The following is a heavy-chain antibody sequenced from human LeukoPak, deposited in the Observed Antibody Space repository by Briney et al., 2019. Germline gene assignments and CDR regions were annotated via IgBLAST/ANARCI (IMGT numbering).Heavy chain of an antibody. V-gene: IGHV3-7*01. CDR2: IKQDASQE. CDR3: ARGVVYPAWSGPHWSDY. D-gene: IGHD3-3*01. Sequence: PGGSLRLSCAVFGSGFPFSNAWMSWVRQAPGKGPEWVAHIKQDASQEYHVDSVKGRFTISRDNAKNSLYLQMNSLRAEDTAVYYCARGVVYPAWSGPHWSDYWGQGALVTVSS. CDR1: GFPFSNAW. J-gene: IGHJ4*02.